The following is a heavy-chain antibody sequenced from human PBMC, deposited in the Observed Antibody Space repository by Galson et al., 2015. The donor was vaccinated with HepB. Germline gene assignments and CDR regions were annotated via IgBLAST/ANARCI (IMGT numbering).Heavy chain of an antibody. CDR1: GFTVSSNY. D-gene: IGHD6-6*01. CDR3: VRRIAAPQTVHHYADV. Sequence: LRLSCAVSGFTVSSNYMTWVRQPPGKGLEFIATSYYTGRTDYNPSLTSRVTISVDTSKNLFSLKLSSVTAAETAIYYCVRRIAAPQTVHHYADVWGKGTTVTVSS. CDR2: SYYTGRT. J-gene: IGHJ6*03. V-gene: IGHV4-59*05.